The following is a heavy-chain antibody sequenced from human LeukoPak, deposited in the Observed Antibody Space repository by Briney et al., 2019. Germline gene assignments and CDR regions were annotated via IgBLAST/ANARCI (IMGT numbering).Heavy chain of an antibody. CDR3: ARGSGYNYGFPDY. D-gene: IGHD5-18*01. Sequence: GGSLRLSCAASGFTVNNNYMSWVRQAPGKWLEWVSVIYSGDITYYADSVKGRFTISRDNSKNTLYLQMNSLRAEDTAVYYCARGSGYNYGFPDYWGQGTPVTVSS. CDR2: IYSGDIT. V-gene: IGHV3-53*01. J-gene: IGHJ4*02. CDR1: GFTVNNNY.